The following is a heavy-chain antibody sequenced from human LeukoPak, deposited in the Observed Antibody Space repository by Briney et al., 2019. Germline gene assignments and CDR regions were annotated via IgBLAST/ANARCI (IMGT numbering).Heavy chain of an antibody. CDR2: ISNGGIIN. J-gene: IGHJ6*03. CDR1: GFNFSDYS. V-gene: IGHV3-30-3*01. CDR3: TRDRGGSTSTSCSAMDV. D-gene: IGHD2-2*01. Sequence: GRSLRLSCTASGFNFSDYSIHWVRQAPGKGLEWVAVISNGGIINYYADSVKGRFTLPRDTSKNTLFLVMNSLRAEDACVYYCTRDRGGSTSTSCSAMDVWGKETTVTASS.